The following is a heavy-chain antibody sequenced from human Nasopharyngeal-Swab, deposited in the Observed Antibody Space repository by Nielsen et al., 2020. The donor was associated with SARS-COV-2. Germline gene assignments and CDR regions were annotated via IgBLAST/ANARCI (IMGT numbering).Heavy chain of an antibody. V-gene: IGHV3-30-3*01. D-gene: IGHD3-22*01. Sequence: GGSLRLSCAASGFTFSSYAMHWVRQAPGKGLEWVAVISYDGSNKYYADSVKGRFTISRDNSKNTLYLQMNSLKTEDTAVYYCTRLGMDSRTYYYYYGMDVWGQGTTVTVSS. CDR2: ISYDGSNK. CDR3: TRLGMDSRTYYYYYGMDV. CDR1: GFTFSSYA. J-gene: IGHJ6*02.